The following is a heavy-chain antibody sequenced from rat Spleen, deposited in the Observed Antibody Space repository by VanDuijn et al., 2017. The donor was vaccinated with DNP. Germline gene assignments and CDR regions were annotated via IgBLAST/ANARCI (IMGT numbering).Heavy chain of an antibody. J-gene: IGHJ2*01. Sequence: EVKLEESGGGLVQPGMSVKLSCTTSGLTISDYSMNWVRQAPGKGLEWVAEIKNKANNYETYYGKSVKGRFTIPRDDSKSIVYLQMNSIRSEDTGIYYCTGPGFDYWGQGVTVTVSS. CDR2: IKNKANNYET. V-gene: IGHV6-21*01. D-gene: IGHD1-4*01. CDR1: GLTISDYS. CDR3: TGPGFDY.